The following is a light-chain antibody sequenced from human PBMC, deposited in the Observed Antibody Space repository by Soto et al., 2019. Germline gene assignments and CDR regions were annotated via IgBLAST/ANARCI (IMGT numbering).Light chain of an antibody. CDR3: QQYNNWPS. Sequence: DVVLTQPPLSLPVTPGQPASFSCRSSQSLVYSDGKTYLAWYQQRPGQAPRLLIYDISNRATGVPARFSGSGSETEFTLTIRSLQSDDFAVYFRQQYNNWPSFGQGTRLEI. CDR2: DIS. J-gene: IGKJ5*01. CDR1: QSLVYSDGKTY. V-gene: IGKV2-30*01.